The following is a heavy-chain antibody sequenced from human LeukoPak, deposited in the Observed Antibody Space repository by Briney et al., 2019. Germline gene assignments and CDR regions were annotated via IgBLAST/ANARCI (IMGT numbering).Heavy chain of an antibody. D-gene: IGHD3-10*01. V-gene: IGHV4-39*01. CDR2: IHYSGSI. J-gene: IGHJ3*02. CDR3: ASQKTLVRGAIRLFDASDI. CDR1: GGSISSNSYF. Sequence: SETLSLTCTVSGGSISSNSYFWGWIRQPPGKGLEWIGIIHYSGSIYYSPSLKSRLGISIDTSKNQFSLKLSSVTAADTAVYYCASQKTLVRGAIRLFDASDIWGQGTVVTVSS.